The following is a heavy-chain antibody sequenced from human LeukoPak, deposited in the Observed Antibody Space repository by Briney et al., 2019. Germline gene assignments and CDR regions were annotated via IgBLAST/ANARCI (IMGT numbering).Heavy chain of an antibody. Sequence: GGSLRLSCAASGFTFSSYGMHWVRQAPGKGLEWVAVIWYDGSNKYYADSVKGRFTISRDNSKNTLYLQMNSLRAEDTAVYYCAREYYYDSSGYPYYYGMDVWGQGTTVTVSS. D-gene: IGHD3-22*01. CDR3: AREYYYDSSGYPYYYGMDV. CDR1: GFTFSSYG. CDR2: IWYDGSNK. V-gene: IGHV3-33*01. J-gene: IGHJ6*02.